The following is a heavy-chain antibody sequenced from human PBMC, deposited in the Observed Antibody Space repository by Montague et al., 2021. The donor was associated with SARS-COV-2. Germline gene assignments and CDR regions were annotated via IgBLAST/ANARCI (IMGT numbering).Heavy chain of an antibody. D-gene: IGHD3-10*01. CDR3: AKDGLAGYYGSGSEFDY. V-gene: IGHV3-9*01. CDR2: ISWKSGSI. Sequence: SLRLSCAASGFTFGDYAMPWVRQAPGKGLEWVSSISWKSGSIAYADSAKGRFTISRDNAKNSLYLQMNSLRAEDTALYYCAKDGLAGYYGSGSEFDYWGQGTLVTVSS. J-gene: IGHJ4*02. CDR1: GFTFGDYA.